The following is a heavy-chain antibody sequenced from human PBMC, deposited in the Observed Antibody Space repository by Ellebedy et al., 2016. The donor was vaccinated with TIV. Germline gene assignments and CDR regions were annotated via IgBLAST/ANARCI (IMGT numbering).Heavy chain of an antibody. Sequence: SETLSLTXAVYGGSFSGYYWSWIRQPPGKGLEWIGEINHSGSTNYNPSLKSRVTISVDTSKNQFSLKLSSVTAADTAVYYCARALDYDSGLFDYWGQGTLVTVSS. CDR3: ARALDYDSGLFDY. CDR2: INHSGST. J-gene: IGHJ4*02. V-gene: IGHV4-34*01. D-gene: IGHD3-22*01. CDR1: GGSFSGYY.